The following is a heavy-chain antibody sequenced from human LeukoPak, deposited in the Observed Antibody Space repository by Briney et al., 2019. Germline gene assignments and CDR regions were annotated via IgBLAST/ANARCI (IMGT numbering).Heavy chain of an antibody. CDR2: IYSPGST. Sequence: QAGGSLRLSCAASGVIVRTNYMSWVRQAPGKGLEWVSVIYSPGSTYYADSVRGRFTISRDKSSNTLYLQMNSLRAEDTAVYYCVRDLYYRFDFWGQGTLVTVSS. J-gene: IGHJ4*02. D-gene: IGHD3-22*01. CDR1: GVIVRTNY. CDR3: VRDLYYRFDF. V-gene: IGHV3-66*01.